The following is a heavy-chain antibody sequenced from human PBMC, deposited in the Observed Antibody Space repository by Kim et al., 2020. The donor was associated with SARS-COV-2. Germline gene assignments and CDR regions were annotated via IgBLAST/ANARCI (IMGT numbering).Heavy chain of an antibody. D-gene: IGHD3-10*01. V-gene: IGHV3-53*03. Sequence: GRFTISRDNTKNTLYLQMNSLRAEDTAVYYCARGVRYGSGSYYTYYYGMDVWGQGTTVTVSS. CDR3: ARGVRYGSGSYYTYYYGMDV. J-gene: IGHJ6*02.